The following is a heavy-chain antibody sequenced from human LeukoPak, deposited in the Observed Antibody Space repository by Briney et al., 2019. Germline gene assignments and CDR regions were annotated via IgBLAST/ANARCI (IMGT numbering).Heavy chain of an antibody. CDR2: SYSGGNA. Sequence: SETLSLTCTVSGASTSAYYWSWIRQPPGKGLEWIGYSYSGGNANYNPSLKSRVTISIDTSENQFSLRLTSVTAADTAIYFCAHSKRGGGYYINAFAVWGQGALVASSA. J-gene: IGHJ3*01. CDR3: AHSKRGGGYYINAFAV. CDR1: GASTSAYY. D-gene: IGHD1-26*01. V-gene: IGHV4-59*01.